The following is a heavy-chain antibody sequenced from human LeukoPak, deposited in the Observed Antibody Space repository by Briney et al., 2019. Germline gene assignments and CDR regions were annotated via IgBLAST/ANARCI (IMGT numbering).Heavy chain of an antibody. CDR1: GFTFSDYY. D-gene: IGHD3-22*01. Sequence: GGSLRLSCAASGFTFSDYYMSWIRQAPGKGLEWVSYISSSSSYTNYADSVKGRFTISRDNAKNSPYPQMNSLRAEDTAVYYCASHSSSGYYRDAFDIWGQGTMVTVSS. V-gene: IGHV3-11*03. CDR3: ASHSSSGYYRDAFDI. CDR2: ISSSSSYT. J-gene: IGHJ3*02.